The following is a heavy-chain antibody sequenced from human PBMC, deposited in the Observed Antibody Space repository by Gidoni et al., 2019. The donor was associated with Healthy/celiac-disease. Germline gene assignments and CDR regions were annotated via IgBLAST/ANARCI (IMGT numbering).Heavy chain of an antibody. CDR1: GYSFTSYW. CDR3: AIAHIDSGSYFSSSNRAFDI. V-gene: IGHV5-51*01. D-gene: IGHD1-26*01. J-gene: IGHJ3*02. Sequence: EVQLVPSGAEVTKPGESLKISCKGSGYSFTSYWIGWVRQMPGKGLEWMGIIYPGDSDTRYSPSFQGQVTISADKSISTAYLQWSSLKASDTAMYYCAIAHIDSGSYFSSSNRAFDIWGQGTMVTVSS. CDR2: IYPGDSDT.